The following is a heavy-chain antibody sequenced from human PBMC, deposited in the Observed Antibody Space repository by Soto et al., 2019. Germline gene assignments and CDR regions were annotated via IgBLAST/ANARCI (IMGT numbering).Heavy chain of an antibody. D-gene: IGHD3-10*01. CDR1: GFTFSSYS. Sequence: EVQLTESGGGLVQPGGSLRLSCAASGFTFSSYSMTWVRQAPGKGLEWVSGISDSGGNTWYADSVKGRFTISRDNSKNTLFLQMNGLRAEDTAVYFCSKWSGFGDAWGQGTLVTVSS. V-gene: IGHV3-23*01. CDR2: ISDSGGNT. CDR3: SKWSGFGDA. J-gene: IGHJ5*02.